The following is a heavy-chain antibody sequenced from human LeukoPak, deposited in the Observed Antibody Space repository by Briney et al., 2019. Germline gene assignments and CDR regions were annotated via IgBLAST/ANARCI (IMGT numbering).Heavy chain of an antibody. J-gene: IGHJ6*03. D-gene: IGHD3-10*01. CDR2: IRYDGSNK. CDR3: ARGARLTMVRGVIRYFYMDV. Sequence: GGSLRLSCAASGFTFSSYGMHWVRQAPGKGLEWVAFIRYDGSNKYYADSVKGRFTISRDNSKNTLYLQMNSLRAEDTAVYYCARGARLTMVRGVIRYFYMDVWGIGTTVTISS. V-gene: IGHV3-30*02. CDR1: GFTFSSYG.